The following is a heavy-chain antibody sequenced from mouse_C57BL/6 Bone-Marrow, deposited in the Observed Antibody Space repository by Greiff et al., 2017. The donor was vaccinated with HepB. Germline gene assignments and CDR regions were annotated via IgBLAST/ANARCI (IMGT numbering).Heavy chain of an antibody. CDR1: GYTFTSYW. J-gene: IGHJ4*01. CDR2: IDPSDSYT. V-gene: IGHV1-50*01. Sequence: QVQLQQPGAELVKPGASVKLSCKASGYTFTSYWMQWVKQRPGQGLEWIGEIDPSDSYTNYNQKFKGTATVTVDTSSSTAYMQLSSLTSEDSAVYYCAGSYYAMDYWGQGTSVTVSS. CDR3: AGSYYAMDY.